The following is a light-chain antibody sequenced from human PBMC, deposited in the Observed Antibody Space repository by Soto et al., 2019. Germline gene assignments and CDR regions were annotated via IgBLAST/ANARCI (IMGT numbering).Light chain of an antibody. CDR2: GNS. V-gene: IGLV1-40*01. J-gene: IGLJ3*02. CDR3: QYYDSSLSGSV. CDR1: RSNIGAGYH. Sequence: QSVLTQPPSVSGAPGQRVTISCTGSRSNIGAGYHVHWYQQLPGTAPKLLIYGNSNRPSGVPDRFSGSKSGTSASLAITGLQAEDEADYYCQYYDSSLSGSVFGGGTKLTVL.